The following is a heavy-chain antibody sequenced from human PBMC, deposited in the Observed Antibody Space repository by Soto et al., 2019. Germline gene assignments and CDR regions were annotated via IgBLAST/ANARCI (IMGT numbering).Heavy chain of an antibody. Sequence: QVQLQESGPGRVKPSQTLSLTCTVSVGSISNSGYYWGWIRQLPGKGLEWIGYTFYTGNIYYNPSLKSRLSISPDTSKNQFSLKLTSVTAADTAVYFCARGWRYGVSSSGYSSGNWFDTWGHGTLVTVSS. CDR2: TFYTGNI. D-gene: IGHD6-25*01. J-gene: IGHJ5*01. V-gene: IGHV4-31*03. CDR1: VGSISNSGYY. CDR3: ARGWRYGVSSSGYSSGNWFDT.